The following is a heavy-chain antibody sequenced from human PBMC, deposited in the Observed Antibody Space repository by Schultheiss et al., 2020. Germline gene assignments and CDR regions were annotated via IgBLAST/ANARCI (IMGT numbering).Heavy chain of an antibody. J-gene: IGHJ1*01. CDR1: GGSISNYY. V-gene: IGHV4-59*08. CDR3: ARTGTSEYFQH. CDR2: IYYSGST. Sequence: SETLSLTCTVSGGSISNYYWSWIRQPPGKGLEWMGYIYYSGSTEYNPSLKSRVTISVDRSQNQFSLMLTSVTAADTAMYYCARTGTSEYFQHWGQGILVTVSS. D-gene: IGHD6-13*01.